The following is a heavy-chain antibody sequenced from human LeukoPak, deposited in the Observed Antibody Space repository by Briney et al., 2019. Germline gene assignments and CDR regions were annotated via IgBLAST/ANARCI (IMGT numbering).Heavy chain of an antibody. CDR3: ARVRRYYDSSGYFRYWYFDL. V-gene: IGHV4-30-4*01. CDR2: ISYGGST. CDR1: GGSIRSGDYY. Sequence: SQTLSLTCTVSGGSIRSGDYYWSWIRQPPGKGLEWIGYISYGGSTYYNPSLKSRVTISVDTSKNQFSLKLSSVTAADTAVYYCARVRRYYDSSGYFRYWYFDLWGRGTLVTVSS. D-gene: IGHD3-22*01. J-gene: IGHJ2*01.